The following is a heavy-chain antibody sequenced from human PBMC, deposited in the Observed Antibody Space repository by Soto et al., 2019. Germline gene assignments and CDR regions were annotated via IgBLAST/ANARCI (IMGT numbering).Heavy chain of an antibody. CDR2: IIPMLGIR. CDR1: GGTFSTYS. Sequence: QVQLVQSGAEVKKPGSSVKVSCKDSGGTFSTYSMFWVRQAPGQGLEWMGRIIPMLGIRNYAQRFQDRVTITADKSTATADMELSSLRSEDTALYYCTIGSWSGEVFDIWGQGTMVTVS. V-gene: IGHV1-69*02. D-gene: IGHD2-21*01. J-gene: IGHJ3*02. CDR3: TIGSWSGEVFDI.